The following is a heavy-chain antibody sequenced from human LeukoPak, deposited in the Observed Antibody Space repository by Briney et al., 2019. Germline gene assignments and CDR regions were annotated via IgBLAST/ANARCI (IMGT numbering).Heavy chain of an antibody. CDR1: GFTFSDYY. CDR2: ISGNGRFI. CDR3: ARDLNTGMDV. V-gene: IGHV3-11*01. J-gene: IGHJ6*02. Sequence: MTGGSLRFSCAASGFTFSDYYINWIRQAPGKGLEWLSYISGNGRFIEYADSVKGRFTISRDNAQNLLYLQMNSLRAEDTAIYYCARDLNTGMDVWGRGTTVTVSS.